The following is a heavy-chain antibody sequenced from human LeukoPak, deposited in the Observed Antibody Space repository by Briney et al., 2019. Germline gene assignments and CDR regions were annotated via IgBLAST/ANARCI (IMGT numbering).Heavy chain of an antibody. CDR1: GGSISSGGY. V-gene: IGHV4-31*03. Sequence: SQTLSLTCTVSGGSISSGGYWSWIRQHPEKGLEWIGYIHYTGNTYYNPSLKSRVSISVDMSQNQFSLNLNSVTAADTAVYFCAGIVLKEAAQFDLWGQGTLVTVSS. J-gene: IGHJ4*02. CDR2: IHYTGNT. CDR3: AGIVLKEAAQFDL. D-gene: IGHD2-8*01.